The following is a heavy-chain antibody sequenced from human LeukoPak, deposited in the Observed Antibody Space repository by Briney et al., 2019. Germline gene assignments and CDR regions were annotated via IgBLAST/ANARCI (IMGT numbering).Heavy chain of an antibody. V-gene: IGHV3-30*02. CDR3: AKDQVEWLPRGNWFDP. Sequence: GGSLRLSCAASGFTCSSYGMHWVRQAPGKGLEWVAFIRYDGSNKYYADSVKGRFTISRDNSKSTLYLQMNSLRAEDTAVYYCAKDQVEWLPRGNWFDPWGQGTLVTVSS. D-gene: IGHD3-3*01. CDR2: IRYDGSNK. J-gene: IGHJ5*02. CDR1: GFTCSSYG.